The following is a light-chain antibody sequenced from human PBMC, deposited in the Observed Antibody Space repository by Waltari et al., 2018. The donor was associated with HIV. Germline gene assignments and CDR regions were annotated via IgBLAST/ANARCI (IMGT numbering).Light chain of an antibody. J-gene: IGLJ1*01. CDR1: SSDVGGYNY. CDR2: DVS. CDR3: CSYAGSYTYV. Sequence: QSALTHTRSVSGSPGQSVPISCTGPSSDVGGYNYVSWYQQHPGKAPKLMIYDVSKRPSGVPDRCSGAKSGNTASLTISGLQAEDEADYYCCSYAGSYTYVFGTGTKVTVL. V-gene: IGLV2-11*01.